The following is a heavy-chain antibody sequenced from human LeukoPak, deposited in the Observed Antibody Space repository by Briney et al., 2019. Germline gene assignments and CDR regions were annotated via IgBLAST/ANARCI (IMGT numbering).Heavy chain of an antibody. CDR1: GHRFTNHW. V-gene: IGHV5-51*01. J-gene: IGHJ5*02. Sequence: GESLQISCEVSGHRFTNHWTGWVRQMPGRGLEWMGIINLGDSDTKYSPSFQGQVTISLDKSISTAYLQWRSLKASDTAMYYCARRPYSGSPNWFDPWGQGTLVTVS. D-gene: IGHD1-26*01. CDR2: INLGDSDT. CDR3: ARRPYSGSPNWFDP.